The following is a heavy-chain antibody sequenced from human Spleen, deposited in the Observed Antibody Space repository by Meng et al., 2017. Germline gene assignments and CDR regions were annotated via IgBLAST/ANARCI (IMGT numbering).Heavy chain of an antibody. CDR1: GFTFSSYA. D-gene: IGHD6-6*01. J-gene: IGHJ4*02. CDR3: ARDDFSSMAHFDY. CDR2: ISYDGNVK. Sequence: VQLLESGGGLVQPGGSLRLSCAAFGFTFSSYAMNWVRQAPGKGLEWVAVISYDGNVKYYADSVKGRITISRDNSKNTLYLQMNSLRAEDTAVYYCARDDFSSMAHFDYWGQGTLVTVSS. V-gene: IGHV3-30-3*01.